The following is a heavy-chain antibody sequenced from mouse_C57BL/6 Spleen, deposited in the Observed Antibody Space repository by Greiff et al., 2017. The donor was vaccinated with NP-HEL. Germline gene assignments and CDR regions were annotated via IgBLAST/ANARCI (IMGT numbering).Heavy chain of an antibody. D-gene: IGHD1-1*01. J-gene: IGHJ2*01. CDR2: INPNYGTT. V-gene: IGHV1-39*01. CDR3: ASWYYGSSYYFDY. Sequence: VQLQQSGPELVKPGASVKISCKASGYSFTDYNMNWVKQSNGKSLDWIGVINPNYGTTSYNQKFKGKATLTVDQSSSTAYMQLNSLTSEDSAVYYCASWYYGSSYYFDYWGQGTTLTVSS. CDR1: GYSFTDYN.